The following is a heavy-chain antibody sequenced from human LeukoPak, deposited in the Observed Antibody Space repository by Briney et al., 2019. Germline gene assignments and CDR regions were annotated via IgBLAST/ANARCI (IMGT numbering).Heavy chain of an antibody. D-gene: IGHD4-17*01. CDR1: GYTFTDYY. Sequence: ASVKISCKVSGYTFTDYYMHWVQQAPGKGLEWVGLVDPEDGETIYAEKFQGRVTITADTSTDTAYMELSSLRSEDTAVYYCATTVTTHPEDWGQGTLVTVSS. J-gene: IGHJ4*02. CDR3: ATTVTTHPED. V-gene: IGHV1-69-2*01. CDR2: VDPEDGET.